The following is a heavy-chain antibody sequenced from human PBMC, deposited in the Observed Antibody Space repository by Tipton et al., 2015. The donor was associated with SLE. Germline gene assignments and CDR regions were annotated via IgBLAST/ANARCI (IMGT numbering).Heavy chain of an antibody. CDR2: ISHRGIT. V-gene: IGHV4-34*01. D-gene: IGHD2-2*01. J-gene: IGHJ3*02. CDR3: AREDCSSTSCYQDAFDI. Sequence: TLSLTCAVSRGSFTDYYWSWIRQPPGKGPEWIGEISHRGITNYNPSLKSRVTISVDTSKNQFSLQLNSVTPEDTAVYYCAREDCSSTSCYQDAFDIWGQGTMVTVSS. CDR1: RGSFTDYY.